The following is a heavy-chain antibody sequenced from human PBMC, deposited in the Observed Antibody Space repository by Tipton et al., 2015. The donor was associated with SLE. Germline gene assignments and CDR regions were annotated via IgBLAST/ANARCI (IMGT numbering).Heavy chain of an antibody. V-gene: IGHV4-59*02. CDR2: IDYRDIT. D-gene: IGHD4-23*01. Sequence: TLSLTCTVSGGSVSSNYWSWIRQPPGKGLEWIGYIDYRDITNYNPSLKSRVTMSIDTSKNQFSLKLSSVTAADTAVYYCARDRGGNSSVYFDYWGQGTLVTVSS. CDR3: ARDRGGNSSVYFDY. CDR1: GGSVSSNY. J-gene: IGHJ4*02.